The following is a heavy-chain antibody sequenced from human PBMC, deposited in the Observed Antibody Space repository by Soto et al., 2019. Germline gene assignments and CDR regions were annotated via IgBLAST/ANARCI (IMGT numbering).Heavy chain of an antibody. Sequence: SDTLSLTCPVSGVSISSSSYYWGWIRQPPGKLLEWIGSIYYSGITYYNPSLKSRVTISVDTSKNQFSLKLSSVTAADTAVYYCALSGYSYDLNGRYYFDYWGQGTLVTVSS. CDR1: GVSISSSSYY. CDR3: ALSGYSYDLNGRYYFDY. V-gene: IGHV4-39*01. CDR2: IYYSGIT. J-gene: IGHJ4*02. D-gene: IGHD5-18*01.